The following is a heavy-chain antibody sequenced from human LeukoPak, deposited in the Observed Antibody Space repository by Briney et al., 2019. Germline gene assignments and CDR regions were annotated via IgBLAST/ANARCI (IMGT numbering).Heavy chain of an antibody. CDR3: ARITYYDFWSGYPELLFDY. Sequence: PGGSLRLSCAASGFTFSSYGMHWVRQAPGKGLEWVAFIRYDGSNKYYADSVKGRFTISRDNSKNTLYLQMNSLRAEDTAVYYCARITYYDFWSGYPELLFDYWGQGTLVTVSS. V-gene: IGHV3-30*02. CDR1: GFTFSSYG. D-gene: IGHD3-3*01. J-gene: IGHJ4*02. CDR2: IRYDGSNK.